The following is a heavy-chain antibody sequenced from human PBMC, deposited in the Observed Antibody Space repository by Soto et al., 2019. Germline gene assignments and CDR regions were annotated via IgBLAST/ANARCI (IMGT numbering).Heavy chain of an antibody. V-gene: IGHV1-2*04. CDR1: GYTFTGYY. CDR2: INPNSGGT. J-gene: IGHJ3*02. D-gene: IGHD3-22*01. CDR3: ARGGAYYYDSSGYSFAFDI. Sequence: ASVKVSGKASGYTFTGYYMHWVRQAPGQGLEWMGWINPNSGGTNYAQKFQGWVTMTRDTSISTAYMELSRLRSDDTAVYYCARGGAYYYDSSGYSFAFDIWGQGTMVTVS.